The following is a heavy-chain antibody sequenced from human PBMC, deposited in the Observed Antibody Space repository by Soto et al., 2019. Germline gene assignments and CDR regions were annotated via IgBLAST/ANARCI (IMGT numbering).Heavy chain of an antibody. CDR2: ITGSGASP. Sequence: GGSLRLSCAAPGFSFSNYAMTWVRQAPGKGLEWVSGITGSGASPYYADSVKGRFTISRDNSKNTLYLQMDSLRAEDTAVYYCAKEIYYYDTRGYYRVYFDYRGQGPLVTVPS. CDR3: AKEIYYYDTRGYYRVYFDY. J-gene: IGHJ4*02. V-gene: IGHV3-23*01. CDR1: GFSFSNYA. D-gene: IGHD3-22*01.